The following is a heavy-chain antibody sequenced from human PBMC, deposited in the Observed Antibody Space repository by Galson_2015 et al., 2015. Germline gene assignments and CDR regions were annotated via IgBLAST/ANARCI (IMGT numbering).Heavy chain of an antibody. J-gene: IGHJ4*02. CDR3: ATPSGRDGYNDAFDY. V-gene: IGHV1-2*06. D-gene: IGHD5-24*01. CDR1: GYTFTGYY. Sequence: FCKASGYTFTGYYMHWVRQVAGQGLEWMGRINPTSGGTNYSQKFQSRVTMPSDTSHSTAYMELSRLRTDDTAVYYCATPSGRDGYNDAFDYWGQGTLVTVSS. CDR2: INPTSGGT.